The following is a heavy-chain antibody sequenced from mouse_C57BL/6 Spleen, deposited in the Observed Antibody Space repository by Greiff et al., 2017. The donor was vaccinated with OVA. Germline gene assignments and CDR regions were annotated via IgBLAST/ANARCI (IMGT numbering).Heavy chain of an antibody. CDR2: IYPNSGGT. CDR1: GYTFTSYW. CDR3: ASKEGSKSDWYFDV. V-gene: IGHV1-72*01. J-gene: IGHJ1*03. Sequence: QVQLQQPGAELVKPGASVKLSCKASGYTFTSYWMHWVKQRPGRGLEWIGRIYPNSGGTKYNEKFKSKATLTVDKSSSTAYMQLSSLASEDSAVYSCASKEGSKSDWYFDVWGTGTTVTVSS. D-gene: IGHD1-3*01.